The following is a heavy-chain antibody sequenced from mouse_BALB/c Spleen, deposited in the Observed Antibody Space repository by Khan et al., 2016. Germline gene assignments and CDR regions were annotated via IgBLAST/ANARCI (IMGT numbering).Heavy chain of an antibody. D-gene: IGHD2-10*02. CDR3: ARRVWYDWYYGRDY. V-gene: IGHV4-1*02. CDR1: GYEFSRYW. J-gene: IGHJ4*01. CDR2: INPDSTTI. Sequence: EVKLLESGGGLVQPGGSLKLSCAASGYEFSRYWMSWVRQAPGKGLEWIGDINPDSTTINCTPSLKDHFIISRDTATNTLYLQMRILKSEDTAREDCARRVWYDWYYGRDYWGKGTSGTVSS.